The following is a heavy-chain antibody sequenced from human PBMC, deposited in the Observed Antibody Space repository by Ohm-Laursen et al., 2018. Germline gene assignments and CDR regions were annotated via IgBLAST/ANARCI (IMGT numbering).Heavy chain of an antibody. CDR1: GFTFSNYW. CDR3: AKDQIVGDASPYYFDY. D-gene: IGHD1-26*01. J-gene: IGHJ4*02. Sequence: GSLRLSCTASGFTFSNYWMHWVRQAPGKGLVWVSRVESDESGTTYADSVKGRFTISRDNAKNTLNLQMNTLRAEDTAVYYCAKDQIVGDASPYYFDYWGQGTLVTVSS. CDR2: VESDESGT. V-gene: IGHV3-74*01.